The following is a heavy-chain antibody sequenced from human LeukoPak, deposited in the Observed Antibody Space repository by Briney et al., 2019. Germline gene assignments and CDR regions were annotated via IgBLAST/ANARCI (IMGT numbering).Heavy chain of an antibody. D-gene: IGHD3-22*01. J-gene: IGHJ5*02. CDR3: ARPYYYDSSGDCGFDP. CDR2: IRYDGSNK. CDR1: GFTFSSYG. Sequence: GGSLRLSCAASGFTFSSYGMHWVRQAPGKGLEWVAFIRYDGSNKYYADSVKGRFTISRDNSKNTLYLQMNSLRAEDTAVYYCARPYYYDSSGDCGFDPWGQGTLVTVSS. V-gene: IGHV3-30*02.